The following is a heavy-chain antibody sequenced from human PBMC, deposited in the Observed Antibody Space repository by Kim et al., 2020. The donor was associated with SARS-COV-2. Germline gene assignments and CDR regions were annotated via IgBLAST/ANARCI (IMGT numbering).Heavy chain of an antibody. CDR3: ARDQVGATVWYFDL. V-gene: IGHV4-39*07. D-gene: IGHD1-26*01. Sequence: NPAHTSRVTISEDTSKTQFSLKRGSVTAADTAVYYCARDQVGATVWYFDLWGRGTLVTVSS. J-gene: IGHJ2*01.